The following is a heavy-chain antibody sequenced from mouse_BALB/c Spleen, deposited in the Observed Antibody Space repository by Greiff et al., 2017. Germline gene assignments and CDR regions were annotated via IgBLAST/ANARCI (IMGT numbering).Heavy chain of an antibody. CDR2: IDPFNGGT. J-gene: IGHJ4*01. D-gene: IGHD2-1*01. CDR3: ARRNYYAMDY. CDR1: GYSFTSYY. V-gene: IGHV1S135*01. Sequence: EVQLQQSGPELMKPGASVKISCKASGYSFTSYYMHWVKQSHGKSLEWIGYIDPFNGGTSYNQKFKGKATLTVDKSSSTAYMHLSSLTSEDSAVYYCARRNYYAMDYWGQGTSVTVSS.